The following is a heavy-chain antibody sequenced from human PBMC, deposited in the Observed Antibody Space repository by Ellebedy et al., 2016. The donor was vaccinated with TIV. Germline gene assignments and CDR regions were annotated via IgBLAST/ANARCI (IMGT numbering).Heavy chain of an antibody. J-gene: IGHJ6*02. V-gene: IGHV4-59*01. Sequence: MPGGSLRLSCTVSGDSISRYCWSWIRQPPGKGLEWIGYTHNSGSTKYNPSLKSRVTVSVDTSRNQFSLKLSSVTAADTAMYYCARVRPSGTGDHFYYGIDIWGQGTTVAVSS. D-gene: IGHD3-10*01. CDR3: ARVRPSGTGDHFYYGIDI. CDR1: GDSISRYC. CDR2: THNSGST.